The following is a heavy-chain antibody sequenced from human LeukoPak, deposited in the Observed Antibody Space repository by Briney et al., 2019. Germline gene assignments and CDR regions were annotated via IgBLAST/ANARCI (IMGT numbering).Heavy chain of an antibody. Sequence: ASVKVSCKASGYTFTSYDINWVRQATGQGLVWMGWMNPNSGNTGYAQKFQGRVTMTRNTSISTAYMELSSLRSEGTAVYYCARGFYYGHDAFDIWGQGIMVTVSS. CDR1: GYTFTSYD. J-gene: IGHJ3*02. CDR3: ARGFYYGHDAFDI. D-gene: IGHD3-10*01. V-gene: IGHV1-8*01. CDR2: MNPNSGNT.